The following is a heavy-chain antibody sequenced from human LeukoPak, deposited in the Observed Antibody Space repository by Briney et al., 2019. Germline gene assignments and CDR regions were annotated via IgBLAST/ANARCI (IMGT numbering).Heavy chain of an antibody. CDR3: AKDRGGSSELGDAFDV. V-gene: IGHV3-9*01. CDR2: ISWNSGSI. J-gene: IGHJ3*01. Sequence: PGGSLRLSCVASGFTFADYAIHWVRQVPGKGLEWVSGISWNSGSIGYADSVKGRFTISRDNAKNSLYLQMNSLRVEDTALYYCAKDRGGSSELGDAFDVWGQGTMVRVSS. CDR1: GFTFADYA. D-gene: IGHD1-26*01.